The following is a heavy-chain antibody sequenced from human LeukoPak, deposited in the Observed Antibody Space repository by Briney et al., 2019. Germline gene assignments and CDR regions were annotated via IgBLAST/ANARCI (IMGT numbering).Heavy chain of an antibody. CDR1: GGTFSSYA. CDR3: ARDEARDGYNFLLDY. Sequence: GASVKVSCKASGGTFSSYAISWVRQAPGQGLEWMGGIIPIFGTANYAQKFQGRVTITADESTSTAYMELSSLRSEDTAVYYCARDEARDGYNFLLDYWGQGTLVTVSS. CDR2: IIPIFGTA. V-gene: IGHV1-69*13. D-gene: IGHD5-24*01. J-gene: IGHJ4*02.